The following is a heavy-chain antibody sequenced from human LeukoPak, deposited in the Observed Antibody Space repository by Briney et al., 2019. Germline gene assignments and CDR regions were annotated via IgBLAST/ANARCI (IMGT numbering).Heavy chain of an antibody. J-gene: IGHJ4*02. Sequence: GASVKVSCKASGYTFTSYGISWVRQAPGQGLEWMGWISAYNGNTNYAQKLQGRVTMTTDTSTSTAYMELRSLRSDDTAVYYCARGGGYYYDSNGYYRHGNFDYWGQGTLVTVSS. CDR3: ARGGGYYYDSNGYYRHGNFDY. CDR1: GYTFTSYG. V-gene: IGHV1-18*01. CDR2: ISAYNGNT. D-gene: IGHD3-22*01.